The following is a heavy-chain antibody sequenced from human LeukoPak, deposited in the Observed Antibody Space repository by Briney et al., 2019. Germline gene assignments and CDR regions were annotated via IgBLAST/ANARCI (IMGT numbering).Heavy chain of an antibody. Sequence: GASVKVSCKASGYTLTGYYMHWVRQAPEEGLEWMGWINPNSGGTNYAQKFQGRVTMTRDTSISTAYMELSRLRSDDTAVYYCARVGPLAYSAYDWKSYFDYWGQGTLVTVSS. V-gene: IGHV1-2*02. CDR1: GYTLTGYY. CDR3: ARVGPLAYSAYDWKSYFDY. J-gene: IGHJ4*02. D-gene: IGHD5-12*01. CDR2: INPNSGGT.